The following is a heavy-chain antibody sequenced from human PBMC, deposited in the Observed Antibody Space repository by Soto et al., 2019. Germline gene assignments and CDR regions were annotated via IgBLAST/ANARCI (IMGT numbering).Heavy chain of an antibody. CDR3: ARVQFSSGWYYDN. D-gene: IGHD6-19*01. CDR1: GYSFTSFW. Sequence: ESLKISCKGSGYSFTSFWIGWVRQMPGKGLECMGIIYPTDSDTRYSPSFKGQVTISADKSISTTYLQWSSLKASDTAMYYCARVQFSSGWYYDNWGQGTLVTVSS. CDR2: IYPTDSDT. J-gene: IGHJ4*02. V-gene: IGHV5-51*01.